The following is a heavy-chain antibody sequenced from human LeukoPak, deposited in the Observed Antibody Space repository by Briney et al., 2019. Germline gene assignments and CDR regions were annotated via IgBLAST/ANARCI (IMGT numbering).Heavy chain of an antibody. J-gene: IGHJ4*02. Sequence: QPGGSLRLSCAASGFTFSNYAMSWARQAPGKGLEWVSAISGSGDSTYYADSVKGRFTISRDNSKNTLYLQMNSLRAEDTAVYYCTKGTIWLPFDYWGQGTLVTVSS. V-gene: IGHV3-23*01. CDR1: GFTFSNYA. D-gene: IGHD5-18*01. CDR2: ISGSGDST. CDR3: TKGTIWLPFDY.